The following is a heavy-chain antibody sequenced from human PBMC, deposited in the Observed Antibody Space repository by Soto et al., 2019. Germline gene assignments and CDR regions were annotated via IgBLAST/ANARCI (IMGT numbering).Heavy chain of an antibody. Sequence: QMQLQESGPGLVKPSETLSLTCTVSGGSISDDTYYWGWIRQPPGKGLEWIGSIYYSGTSSYNPSLESRATISVKPPKKQLSRRLRSGTATDTPVYSVPRLHCTGPGCGRLDPWGHGTLVNVSS. CDR2: IYYSGTS. D-gene: IGHD2-8*02. V-gene: IGHV4-39*01. CDR3: PRLHCTGPGCGRLDP. CDR1: GGSISDDTYY. J-gene: IGHJ5*02.